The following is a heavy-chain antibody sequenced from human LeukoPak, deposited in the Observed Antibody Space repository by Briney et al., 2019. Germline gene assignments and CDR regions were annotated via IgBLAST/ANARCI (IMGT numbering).Heavy chain of an antibody. CDR2: INHSGST. D-gene: IGHD3-9*01. CDR3: ARLLRYFDWFPKSSYYFDY. CDR1: GGSFSGYY. Sequence: NPSETLSLTCAVYGGSFSGYYWSWIRQPPGKGLEWIGEINHSGSTNYNPSLKSRVTISVDTSKNQFSLKLSSVTAADTAVYYCARLLRYFDWFPKSSYYFDYWGQGTLVTVSS. J-gene: IGHJ4*02. V-gene: IGHV4-34*01.